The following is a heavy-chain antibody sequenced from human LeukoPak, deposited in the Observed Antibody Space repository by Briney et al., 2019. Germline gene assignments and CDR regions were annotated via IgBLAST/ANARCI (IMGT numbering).Heavy chain of an antibody. CDR2: ISCYNGDT. D-gene: IGHD6-19*01. Sequence: ASVKVSCKASGYTFTNFGISWVRQAPGQGLEWMGWISCYNGDTHYAQNFQGRVTMTTDTSTSTAYMELRSLRSDDTAVYYCARDPSNTSGWYAYFDYWGQGTLVTVSS. CDR1: GYTFTNFG. CDR3: ARDPSNTSGWYAYFDY. J-gene: IGHJ4*02. V-gene: IGHV1-18*01.